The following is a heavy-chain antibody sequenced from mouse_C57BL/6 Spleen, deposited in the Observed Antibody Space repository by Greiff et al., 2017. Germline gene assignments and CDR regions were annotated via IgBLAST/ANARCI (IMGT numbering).Heavy chain of an antibody. V-gene: IGHV1-61*01. J-gene: IGHJ1*03. CDR3: ARRRKNYYGSMGYFDV. CDR1: GYTFTSYW. Sequence: QVQLQQPGAELVRPGSSVKLSCKASGYTFTSYWMDWVKQRPGQGLEWIGNIYPSDSETHYNQKFKDKATLTVDKYSSTAYMQLSSLTSEDSAVXYCARRRKNYYGSMGYFDVWGTGTTVTVSS. D-gene: IGHD1-1*01. CDR2: IYPSDSET.